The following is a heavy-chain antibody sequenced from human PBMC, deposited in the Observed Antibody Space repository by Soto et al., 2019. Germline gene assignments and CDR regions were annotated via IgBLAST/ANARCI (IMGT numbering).Heavy chain of an antibody. Sequence: QVQLVQSGAEVKKPGASVKVSCKASGYTFTSYDINWVRQATGQGLEWMGWMNPNSGNTGSAKKFQGRVTMTRNTSISTANMELSRLRSEDTAVYYCAGVSRGSWYDCGYLNWFDPWGQGTLVTVSS. V-gene: IGHV1-8*01. CDR2: MNPNSGNT. J-gene: IGHJ5*02. CDR1: GYTFTSYD. CDR3: AGVSRGSWYDCGYLNWFDP. D-gene: IGHD6-13*01.